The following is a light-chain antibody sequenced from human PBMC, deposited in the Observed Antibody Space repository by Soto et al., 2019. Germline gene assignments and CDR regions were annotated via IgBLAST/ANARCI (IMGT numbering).Light chain of an antibody. CDR3: QQYGSSGT. CDR1: QSVSNNY. V-gene: IGKV3-20*01. J-gene: IGKJ1*01. CDR2: GAS. Sequence: EIVLTRSPGALSLAPGERGTLSCRASQSVSNNYLAWYQQKPGQAPRLLIYGASNRATGIPDRFSGSGSGTDFTLTISRLEPEDFAVYYCQQYGSSGTFGQGTKVDIK.